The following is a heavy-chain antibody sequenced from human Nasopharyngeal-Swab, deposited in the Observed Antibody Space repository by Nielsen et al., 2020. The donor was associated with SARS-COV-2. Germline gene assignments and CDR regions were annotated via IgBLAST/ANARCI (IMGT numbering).Heavy chain of an antibody. CDR2: IYYSGST. CDR1: GGSISSSSYY. V-gene: IGHV4-39*07. Sequence: SETLSLTCTVSGGSISSSSYYWGWIRQPPGKGLEWIGSIYYSGSTYYNPSLKSRVTISVDTSKNQFSLKLSSVTAADTAVYYCAKNKDPGELMVYAMEREGAFDIWGQGTMVTVSS. D-gene: IGHD2-8*01. J-gene: IGHJ3*02. CDR3: AKNKDPGELMVYAMEREGAFDI.